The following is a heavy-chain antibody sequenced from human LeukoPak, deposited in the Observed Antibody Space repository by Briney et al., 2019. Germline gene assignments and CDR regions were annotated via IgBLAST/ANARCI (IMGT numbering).Heavy chain of an antibody. CDR1: GFTFSSYG. CDR2: IWYDGSNK. V-gene: IGHV3-33*06. Sequence: PGRSLRLSCAASGFTFSSYGMHWVRQAPGKGLEWVAVIWYDGSNKYYGDSVKGRFTITRDNSKNTLYLQMNSLRAEDTAMYYCAKDDCGGDCYIGPYWGQGTLVTVSS. CDR3: AKDDCGGDCYIGPY. D-gene: IGHD2-21*02. J-gene: IGHJ4*02.